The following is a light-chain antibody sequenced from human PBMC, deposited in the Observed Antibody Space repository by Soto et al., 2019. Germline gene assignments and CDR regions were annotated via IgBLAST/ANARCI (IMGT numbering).Light chain of an antibody. J-gene: IGKJ1*01. Sequence: EIVMTQSPATLSVSPGERATLSCRASRSVSSNLAWYQQKPGQAPRLLIYGASTRAPGIPARFSGSGSGTEFTLTISSLQSEDFAVYYCQQYNNWPRGTFGQGTKVEIK. CDR2: GAS. CDR1: RSVSSN. CDR3: QQYNNWPRGT. V-gene: IGKV3-15*01.